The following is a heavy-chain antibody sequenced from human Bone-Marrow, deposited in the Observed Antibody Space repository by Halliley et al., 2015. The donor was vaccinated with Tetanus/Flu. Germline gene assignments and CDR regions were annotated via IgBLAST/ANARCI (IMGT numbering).Heavy chain of an antibody. CDR3: AKEGYTNGSPFRAEFDY. CDR2: VSNDGDVK. CDR1: GFTFSSYG. D-gene: IGHD2-8*01. J-gene: IGHJ4*02. Sequence: SLRLSCAASGFTFSSYGMHWVRQAPGKGLEWVAVVSNDGDVKDYADPVKGRFTISRDNSKNTLYLRMNSLRVEDTAAYYCAKEGYTNGSPFRAEFDYWGQGTLVTVSP. V-gene: IGHV3-30*18.